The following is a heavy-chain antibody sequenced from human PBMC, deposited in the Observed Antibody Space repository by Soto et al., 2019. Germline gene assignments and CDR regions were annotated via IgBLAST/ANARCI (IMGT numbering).Heavy chain of an antibody. V-gene: IGHV3-23*01. CDR2: ISGSGGST. D-gene: IGHD3-9*01. J-gene: IGHJ5*02. Sequence: PGGSLRLSCAASGFTFSSYAMSWVRQAPGKGLEWVSAISGSGGSTYYADSVKGRFTISRDNSKNTLYLQMNSLRAEDTAVYYCASVPPRYDWLLPDNWFDPWGQGTLVTASS. CDR3: ASVPPRYDWLLPDNWFDP. CDR1: GFTFSSYA.